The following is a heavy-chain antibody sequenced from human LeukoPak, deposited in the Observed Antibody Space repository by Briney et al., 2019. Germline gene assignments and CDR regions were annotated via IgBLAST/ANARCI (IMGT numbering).Heavy chain of an antibody. CDR3: ARGPYGDYRTLYFDY. V-gene: IGHV4-61*02. CDR2: IYTSGST. J-gene: IGHJ4*02. Sequence: SETLSLTCTVSGGSISSGSYYWSWIRQPAGKELEWIGRIYTSGSTNYNPSLKSRVTISVDTSKNQFSLKLSSVTAADTAVYYCARGPYGDYRTLYFDYWGQGTLFTVSS. D-gene: IGHD4-17*01. CDR1: GGSISSGSYY.